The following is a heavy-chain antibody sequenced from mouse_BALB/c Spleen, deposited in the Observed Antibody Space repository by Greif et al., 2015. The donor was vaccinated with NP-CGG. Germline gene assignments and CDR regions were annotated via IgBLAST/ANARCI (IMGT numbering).Heavy chain of an antibody. D-gene: IGHD1-1*01. CDR2: IDPANGNT. CDR1: GFNIKDTY. J-gene: IGHJ2*01. Sequence: EVQLQQSGAELVKPGASVKLSCTASGFNIKDTYMHWVKQRPEQGLEWIGRIDPANGNTKYDPKFQGKATITADTSSNTAYLQLSSLTSEDTAVYYCARYYYGSSYFDYWGQRTTLTVSS. V-gene: IGHV14-3*02. CDR3: ARYYYGSSYFDY.